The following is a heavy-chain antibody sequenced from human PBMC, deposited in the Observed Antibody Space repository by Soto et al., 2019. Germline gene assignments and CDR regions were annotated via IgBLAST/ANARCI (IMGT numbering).Heavy chain of an antibody. V-gene: IGHV1-18*04. CDR1: VNTFPNSG. CDR2: ITPYNGNA. J-gene: IGHJ4*02. Sequence: QVHLVQSGAVLENPGASVRVSCKASVNTFPNSGTNWVGQAPDQGLEWMGWITPYNGNANYPQKHQDRLTITTDTSTNTAYLELRSLRSDDTAVYFCARARMFSGAHHDYWGQGTRVTVSS. D-gene: IGHD1-26*01. CDR3: ARARMFSGAHHDY.